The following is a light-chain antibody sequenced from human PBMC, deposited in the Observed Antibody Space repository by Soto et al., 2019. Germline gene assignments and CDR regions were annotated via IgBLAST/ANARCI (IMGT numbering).Light chain of an antibody. J-gene: IGLJ1*01. CDR1: SSDVGGYNY. V-gene: IGLV2-14*01. Sequence: QSALTQPASVSGSPGQSITISCTGTSSDVGGYNYVSWYQQHPGKAPKLMIYDVSNRPSGVSNRFSGSKSGNTASLTISGLQAEDEADYDCSSYTSSSTFFGTGTKLTVL. CDR3: SSYTSSSTF. CDR2: DVS.